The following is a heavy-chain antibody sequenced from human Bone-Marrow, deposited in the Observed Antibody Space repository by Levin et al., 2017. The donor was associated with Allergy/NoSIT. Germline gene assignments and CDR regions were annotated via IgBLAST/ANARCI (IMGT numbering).Heavy chain of an antibody. CDR2: IKQDGSEE. CDR3: ASSGNRAAGTLVGS. Sequence: PGGSLRLSCAASGFTFSSYWMSWVRQAPGKGLEWVANIKQDGSEEYYMDSVKGRFTISRDNAKNSLYLQLNSLRAEDTAVYYCASSGNRAAGTLVGSWGQGTLVTVSS. D-gene: IGHD6-13*01. V-gene: IGHV3-7*01. CDR1: GFTFSSYW. J-gene: IGHJ5*02.